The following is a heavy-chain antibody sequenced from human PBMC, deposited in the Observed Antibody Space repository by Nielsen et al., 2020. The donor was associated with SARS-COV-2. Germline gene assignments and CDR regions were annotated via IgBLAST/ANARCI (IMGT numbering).Heavy chain of an antibody. CDR2: IDAADDT. CDR1: GFTFNSYD. V-gene: IGHV3-13*01. J-gene: IGHJ2*01. D-gene: IGHD4-17*01. Sequence: GESLKISCEASGFTFNSYDMHWVRRATGKGLEWVSSIDAADDTYYPGSVKGRFPISRENAKNSLYLQMNSLRAGDTAVYYCARGTPYGDFPYWYFDLWGRGTLVTVSS. CDR3: ARGTPYGDFPYWYFDL.